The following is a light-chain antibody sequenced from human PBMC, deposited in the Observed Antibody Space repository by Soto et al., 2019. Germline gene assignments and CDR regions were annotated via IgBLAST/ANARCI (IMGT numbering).Light chain of an antibody. CDR3: SSYTSSSTLG. CDR2: DVS. Sequence: QSARTQPASVSRSPGQSITISCTGTSSDVGGYNYVSWYQQHPGKAPKLMIYDVSNRPSGVSNRFSGSKSGNTASLTISGLQAEDEPDYYCSSYTSSSTLGFGGGTKLTVL. J-gene: IGLJ2*01. V-gene: IGLV2-14*01. CDR1: SSDVGGYNY.